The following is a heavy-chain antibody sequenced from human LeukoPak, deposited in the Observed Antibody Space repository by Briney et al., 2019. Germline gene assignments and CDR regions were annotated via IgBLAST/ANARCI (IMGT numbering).Heavy chain of an antibody. Sequence: KPSETLSLTCTVSGGSISSSSYYSGWIRQPPGKGLEWIGSIYYSGSTYYNPSLKSRVTISVDTSKNQFSLKLSSVTAADTAVYYCARRYCSGGSCYSRFGGAFDPWGQGTLVTVSS. CDR2: IYYSGST. D-gene: IGHD2-15*01. V-gene: IGHV4-39*01. J-gene: IGHJ5*02. CDR3: ARRYCSGGSCYSRFGGAFDP. CDR1: GGSISSSSYY.